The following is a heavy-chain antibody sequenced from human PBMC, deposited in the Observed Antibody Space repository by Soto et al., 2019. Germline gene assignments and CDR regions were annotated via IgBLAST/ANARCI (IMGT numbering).Heavy chain of an antibody. J-gene: IGHJ4*02. CDR2: IIGSGGST. CDR1: GLIFNNYA. CDR3: AKDSAYYNSRGFDY. D-gene: IGHD3-22*01. V-gene: IGHV3-23*01. Sequence: PGGSLRLSCVASGLIFNNYAMSWVRQAPGKGLEWVSAIIGSGGSTYYADSVKGRFTISRDNSKNTLYLQMDSLRAEDTAVYYCAKDSAYYNSRGFDYWGQGTLVTVSS.